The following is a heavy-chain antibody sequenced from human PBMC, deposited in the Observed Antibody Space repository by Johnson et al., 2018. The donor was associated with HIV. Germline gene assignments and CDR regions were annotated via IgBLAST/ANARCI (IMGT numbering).Heavy chain of an antibody. CDR2: ISTDGGRT. CDR3: ARDHSGYDSVTAAFDI. V-gene: IGHV3-74*01. Sequence: VHLVESGGGLVKPGGSLRLSCVASGFTFRNYWMEWVRQAPGKGLVWVSRISTDGGRTTYADSVKDRFTLSRDNAKNTLYLEMSGLRADDTAVYYCARDHSGYDSVTAAFDIWGQGTMVTVSS. CDR1: GFTFRNYW. D-gene: IGHD5-12*01. J-gene: IGHJ3*02.